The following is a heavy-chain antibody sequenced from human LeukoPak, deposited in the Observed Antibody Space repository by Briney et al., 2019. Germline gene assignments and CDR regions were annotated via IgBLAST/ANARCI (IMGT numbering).Heavy chain of an antibody. V-gene: IGHV3-23*01. CDR2: ISGSGGST. CDR3: AKGFWSGGGYYYYYMDV. CDR1: GFTFSSYA. J-gene: IGHJ6*03. D-gene: IGHD3-3*01. Sequence: PGGSLRLSCAASGFTFSSYAMSWVRQAPGKGLEWVSAISGSGGSTYYADSVKGRFTISRDNSKNTLYLQMNSLRAEDTAVYYCAKGFWSGGGYYYYYMDVWGKGTTVTVSS.